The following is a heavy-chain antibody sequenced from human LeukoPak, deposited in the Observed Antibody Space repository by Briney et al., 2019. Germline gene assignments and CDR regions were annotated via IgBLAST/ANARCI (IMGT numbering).Heavy chain of an antibody. CDR2: IKQDGSEK. J-gene: IGHJ4*02. CDR1: GFTFSNYW. V-gene: IGHV3-7*01. Sequence: GGSLRLPCAASGFTFSNYWLTWVRQAPGQGLEWVANIKQDGSEKHYVDSVKGRFTISRDNAKNSLYLQMNSLRAEDTAVYYCVRDRQIAYWGQGTLVTVSS. CDR3: VRDRQIAY.